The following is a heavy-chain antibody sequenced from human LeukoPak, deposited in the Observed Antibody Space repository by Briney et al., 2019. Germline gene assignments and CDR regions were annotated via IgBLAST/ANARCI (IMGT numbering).Heavy chain of an antibody. CDR1: GGSFSGYY. CDR3: ARVSRRWLQTRYYFDY. Sequence: SETLSLTCAVYGGSFSGYYWSWIRQPPGKGLEWIGEINHSGSTNYNPSLKSRVTISVDTSKNQFSLKLSSVTAADTAVYYCARVSRRWLQTRYYFDYWGQGTLVTVSS. D-gene: IGHD5-24*01. CDR2: INHSGST. J-gene: IGHJ4*02. V-gene: IGHV4-34*01.